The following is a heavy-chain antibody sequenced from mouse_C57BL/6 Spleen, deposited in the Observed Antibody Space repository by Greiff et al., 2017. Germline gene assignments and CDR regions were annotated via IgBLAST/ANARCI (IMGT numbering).Heavy chain of an antibody. D-gene: IGHD2-12*01. V-gene: IGHV1-62-2*01. CDR1: GYTFTEYT. CDR3: ARHEEDYNAMDY. J-gene: IGHJ4*01. CDR2: FYPGSGSI. Sequence: VKLMESGAELVKPGASVKLSCKASGYTFTEYTIHWVKQRSGQGLEWIGWFYPGSGSIKYNEKFKDKATLTADKSSSTVYMELSRLTSEDSAVYFCARHEEDYNAMDYWGQGTSVTVSS.